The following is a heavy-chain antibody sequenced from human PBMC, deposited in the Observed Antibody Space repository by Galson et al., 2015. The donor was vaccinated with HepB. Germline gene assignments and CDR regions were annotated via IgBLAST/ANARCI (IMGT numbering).Heavy chain of an antibody. Sequence: CAISGDSVSSNGVAWNWIRQSPSRGLEWLGRTYYRSKWYSDYAVSVKGRITIKPETSKNQFSLHPNSVTPDDTASYYCARVPLIGDCSSFDCHPKASFDYWGPGTLVIVSS. D-gene: IGHD2-2*01. CDR2: TYYRSKWYS. CDR1: GDSVSSNGVA. V-gene: IGHV6-1*01. J-gene: IGHJ4*02. CDR3: ARVPLIGDCSSFDCHPKASFDY.